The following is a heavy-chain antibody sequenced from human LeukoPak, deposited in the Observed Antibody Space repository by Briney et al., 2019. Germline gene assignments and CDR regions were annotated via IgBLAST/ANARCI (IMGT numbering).Heavy chain of an antibody. V-gene: IGHV1-46*01. CDR3: ARIPSVVPLEYCGGDCSNGGYFDY. CDR1: GYTFTSYY. J-gene: IGHJ4*02. Sequence: GASVKVSCKASGYTFTSYYMHWVRQAPGQGLEWMGIINPSGGSTSYAQKFQGRVTMTRDTSTSTVYMELSSLRSEDTAVYYCARIPSVVPLEYCGGDCSNGGYFDYWGQGTLVTVSS. CDR2: INPSGGST. D-gene: IGHD2-21*02.